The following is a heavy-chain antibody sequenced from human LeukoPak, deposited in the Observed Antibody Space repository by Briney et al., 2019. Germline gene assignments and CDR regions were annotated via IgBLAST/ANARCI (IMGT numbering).Heavy chain of an antibody. CDR2: ISTSGSSI. D-gene: IGHD3-3*01. Sequence: GGSLRLSCVASGFTFSNHGMHWVRQAPGKGLEWISYISTSGSSIYYADSVKGRFSSSRDNAKKLLYLQMNSLRAEDTGVYYCARDPYRWSGYGYMDVWGEGTTVTVSS. CDR3: ARDPYRWSGYGYMDV. CDR1: GFTFSNHG. J-gene: IGHJ6*03. V-gene: IGHV3-48*03.